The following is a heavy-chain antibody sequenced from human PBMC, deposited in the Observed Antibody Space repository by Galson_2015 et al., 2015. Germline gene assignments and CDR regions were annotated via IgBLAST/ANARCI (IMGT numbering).Heavy chain of an antibody. J-gene: IGHJ6*02. CDR1: GFTFSSYG. CDR3: ARSRVVPVTPQTYYYYGMDV. V-gene: IGHV3-30*03. CDR2: ISYDGSNK. Sequence: SLRLSCAASGFTFSSYGMHWVRQAPGKGLEWVAVISYDGSNKYYADSVKGRFTISRDNSKNTLYLQMNSLRAEDTAVYYCARSRVVPVTPQTYYYYGMDVWGQGTTVTVSS. D-gene: IGHD2-2*01.